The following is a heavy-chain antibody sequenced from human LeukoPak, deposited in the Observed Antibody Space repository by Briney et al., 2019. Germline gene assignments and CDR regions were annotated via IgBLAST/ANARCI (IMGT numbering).Heavy chain of an antibody. CDR3: ARVAVSIELGRVPPDYYYYGMDV. J-gene: IGHJ6*02. Sequence: ASVKVSCKASGYTFSNYAVNWVRQAPGQGLEWMGWISAYNGNTNYAQKLQGRVTMTTDTSTSTAYMELRSLRSDDTAVYYCARVAVSIELGRVPPDYYYYGMDVWGQGTTVTVSS. D-gene: IGHD3-10*01. CDR2: ISAYNGNT. CDR1: GYTFSNYA. V-gene: IGHV1-18*01.